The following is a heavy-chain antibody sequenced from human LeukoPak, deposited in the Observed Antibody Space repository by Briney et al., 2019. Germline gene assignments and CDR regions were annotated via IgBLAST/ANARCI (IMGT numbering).Heavy chain of an antibody. V-gene: IGHV3-21*01. CDR3: AREGVDVFDI. Sequence: GGSLRLSCAASGFTFSSYSMNWVRQAPGKGLEWVSSISSGSTYIYYADSLKGRFTISRDNAKNSLNLQMNSLRAEDTAVYYCAREGVDVFDIWGQGTMATVSS. J-gene: IGHJ3*02. CDR2: ISSGSTYI. CDR1: GFTFSSYS.